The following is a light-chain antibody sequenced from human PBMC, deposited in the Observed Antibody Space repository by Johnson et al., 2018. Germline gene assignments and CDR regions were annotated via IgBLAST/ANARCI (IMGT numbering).Light chain of an antibody. CDR3: GTWDSSLSAGNV. Sequence: QSVLTQPPSVSAAPGQKVTISCSGSSSNIGNNYVSWYQQLPGTAPKLLIYENNKRPSGIPDRFSCSKSGTSATLGITGLQTGDEADYYCGTWDSSLSAGNVFGTVTKVTVL. CDR1: SSNIGNNY. V-gene: IGLV1-51*02. CDR2: ENN. J-gene: IGLJ1*01.